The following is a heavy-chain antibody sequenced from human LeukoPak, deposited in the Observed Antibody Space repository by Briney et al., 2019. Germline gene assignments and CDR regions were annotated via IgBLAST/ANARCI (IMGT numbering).Heavy chain of an antibody. CDR3: AKDPLGDPYELFDY. J-gene: IGHJ4*02. D-gene: IGHD4-17*01. Sequence: GGSLRLSCAASGFTFDDYAMHWVRQAPGKGLEWVSGISWNSGSIGYADSVKGRFTISRDNAKNSLYLQMNSLRAEDTALYYCAKDPLGDPYELFDYWGQGTLVTVSS. CDR1: GFTFDDYA. CDR2: ISWNSGSI. V-gene: IGHV3-9*01.